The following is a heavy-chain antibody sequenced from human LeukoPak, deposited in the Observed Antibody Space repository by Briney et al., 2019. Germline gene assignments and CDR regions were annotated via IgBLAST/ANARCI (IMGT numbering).Heavy chain of an antibody. V-gene: IGHV3-20*04. D-gene: IGHD1-26*01. CDR2: INWNGGST. CDR3: ARGYSGSYYVSHDAFDI. CDR1: GFTFDDYG. Sequence: PGGSLRLSCAASGFTFDDYGMSWVRQAPGKGLEWVSGINWNGGSTGYADSVKGRFTISRDNAKNSLYLQMNSLRAEDTAVYYCARGYSGSYYVSHDAFDIWGQGTMVTVSS. J-gene: IGHJ3*02.